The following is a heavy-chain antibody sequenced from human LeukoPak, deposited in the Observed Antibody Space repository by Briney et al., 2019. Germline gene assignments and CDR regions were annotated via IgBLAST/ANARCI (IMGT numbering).Heavy chain of an antibody. CDR2: MNVYNGNT. CDR3: ARDHRKNVAVVPDAIYYYYMDV. Sequence: ASVKVSCKSSGYTFTSYGITWVRQAPGQGLEWMGWMNVYNGNTNYAQKLQGRGTMTTDTYTSTAYMEMRRLKSDDTAVYYCARDHRKNVAVVPDAIYYYYMDVWGEGTTVTVSS. V-gene: IGHV1-18*01. J-gene: IGHJ6*03. D-gene: IGHD2-2*02. CDR1: GYTFTSYG.